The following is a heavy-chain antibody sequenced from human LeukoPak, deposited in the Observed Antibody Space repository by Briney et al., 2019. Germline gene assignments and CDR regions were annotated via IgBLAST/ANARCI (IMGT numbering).Heavy chain of an antibody. CDR1: GYTFTNYA. CDR3: ARVVRGSSGYRYYFDY. J-gene: IGHJ4*02. Sequence: ASVKVSCKASGYTFTNYAMNWVRQAPGQGLEWMGWINTNTGNPMYAQGFTGRFVFSLDTSVSTAYLQTSSLKAGDTAVYYCARVVRGSSGYRYYFDYWGLGTLVTVSS. CDR2: INTNTGNP. V-gene: IGHV7-4-1*02. D-gene: IGHD3-22*01.